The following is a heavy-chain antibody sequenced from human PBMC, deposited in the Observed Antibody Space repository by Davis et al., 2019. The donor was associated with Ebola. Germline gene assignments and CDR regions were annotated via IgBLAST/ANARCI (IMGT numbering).Heavy chain of an antibody. J-gene: IGHJ4*02. CDR1: GFTFSNYG. CDR3: ARVDQLLFLDY. CDR2: IKQDGSEK. Sequence: GESLKISCAGSGFTFSNYGMYWVRQAPGKGLEWVANIKQDGSEKYYVDSVKGRFTISRDNAKNSLYLQMNSLRAEDTAVYYCARVDQLLFLDYWGQGTLVTVSS. D-gene: IGHD2-2*01. V-gene: IGHV3-7*01.